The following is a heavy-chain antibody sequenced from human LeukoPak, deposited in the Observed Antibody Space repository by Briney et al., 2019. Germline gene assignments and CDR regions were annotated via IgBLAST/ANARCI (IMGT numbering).Heavy chain of an antibody. V-gene: IGHV1-18*01. CDR1: AYTFTSYT. CDR2: ISPYNGNT. J-gene: IGHJ4*02. Sequence: ASVKVSCKASAYTFTSYTISWVRQAPGQGLEWMGWISPYNGNTDFAQKLQGRVTMTTDTSTNTACMELRSLRSDDTAVYYCARADTNGWEIDYWGQGTLVTVSS. CDR3: ARADTNGWEIDY. D-gene: IGHD6-19*01.